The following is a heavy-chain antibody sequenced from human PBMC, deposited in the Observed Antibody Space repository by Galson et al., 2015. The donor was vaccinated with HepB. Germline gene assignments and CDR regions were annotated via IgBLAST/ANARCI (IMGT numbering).Heavy chain of an antibody. V-gene: IGHV1-46*01. CDR1: GYTFTSYY. J-gene: IGHJ5*02. CDR3: ARDEGLITIFGVVTPFDP. Sequence: SVKVSCKASGYTFTSYYMHWVRQAPGQGLEWMGIINPSGGSTSYAQKFQGRVTMTRDTSTSTVYMELSSLRSEDTAVYYCARDEGLITIFGVVTPFDPWGQGTLVTVSS. D-gene: IGHD3-3*01. CDR2: INPSGGST.